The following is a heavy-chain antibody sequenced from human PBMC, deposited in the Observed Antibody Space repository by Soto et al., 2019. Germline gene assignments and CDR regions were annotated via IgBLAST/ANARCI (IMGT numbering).Heavy chain of an antibody. D-gene: IGHD2-21*02. CDR2: IYWDDDK. CDR3: IQSRCGGDCLQSYASYYYYGMDV. J-gene: IGHJ6*02. CDR1: AFSLSTGGVG. V-gene: IGHV2-5*02. Sequence: QITLKESGPTLVKPTQTLTLTCTFSAFSLSTGGVGVGWIRQPPGKALEWLALIYWDDDKRYSTSLRSRLTITKDTSKNRVVLTMTNMDPVDTATYYCIQSRCGGDCLQSYASYYYYGMDVWGQGTTVTVSS.